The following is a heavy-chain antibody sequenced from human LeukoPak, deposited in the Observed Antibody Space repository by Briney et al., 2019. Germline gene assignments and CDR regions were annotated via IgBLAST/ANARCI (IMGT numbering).Heavy chain of an antibody. J-gene: IGHJ3*02. CDR3: TRLGAYGEDAFDI. Sequence: PGGSVKLSCAASGFTFSGSAMHWVRQASGKGLEWVGRIRSKANSYATAYAASVKGRFTISRDDSKNTAYLQMNSLKTEDTAVYYCTRLGAYGEDAFDIWGQGTMVTVSS. D-gene: IGHD4-17*01. CDR2: IRSKANSYAT. CDR1: GFTFSGSA. V-gene: IGHV3-73*01.